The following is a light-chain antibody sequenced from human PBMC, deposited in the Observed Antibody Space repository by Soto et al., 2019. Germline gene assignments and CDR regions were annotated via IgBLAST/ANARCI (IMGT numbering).Light chain of an antibody. Sequence: QSVLTQPPSGFGSPGQSVTISCTGTSSDVGGYNYVSWYQQHPGKAPKLMIYEVNKRPSGVPDRFSGSKSGNTASLTVSGLQAEDEADYYCKSYEGSNIYVFGTGTKVTVL. CDR2: EVN. J-gene: IGLJ1*01. CDR3: KSYEGSNIYV. CDR1: SSDVGGYNY. V-gene: IGLV2-8*01.